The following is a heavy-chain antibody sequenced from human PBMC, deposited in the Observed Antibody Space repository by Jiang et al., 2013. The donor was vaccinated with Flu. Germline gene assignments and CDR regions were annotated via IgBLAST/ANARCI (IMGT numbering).Heavy chain of an antibody. Sequence: QKFQGRVTITADKSTSTAYMELSSLRSEDTAVYYCARDTKTMATIRFLDYWGQGTLVTVSS. D-gene: IGHD5-24*01. V-gene: IGHV1-69*04. CDR3: ARDTKTMATIRFLDY. J-gene: IGHJ4*02.